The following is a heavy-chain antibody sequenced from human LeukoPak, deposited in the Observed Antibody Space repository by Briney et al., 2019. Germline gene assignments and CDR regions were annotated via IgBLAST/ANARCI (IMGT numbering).Heavy chain of an antibody. Sequence: GGSLRLSCAASGFSFSVYAVHWVRQAPGKGLECVSVIYSGGSTYYADSVEGRFTISRDNSKNTLYLHMNGLRAEDTAVYYCAGCRWNYHYFEHWGQGTLVTVSS. CDR2: IYSGGST. CDR1: GFSFSVYA. D-gene: IGHD1-7*01. CDR3: AGCRWNYHYFEH. V-gene: IGHV3-66*01. J-gene: IGHJ4*02.